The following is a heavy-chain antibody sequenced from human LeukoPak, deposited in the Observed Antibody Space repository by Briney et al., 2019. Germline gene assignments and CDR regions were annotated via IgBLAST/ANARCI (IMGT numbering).Heavy chain of an antibody. V-gene: IGHV4-34*01. CDR3: ARGRVVRGVIPRASYYGMDV. Sequence: SETLSHTCAVYGGSFSGYYWSWIRQPPGKGLEWIGEINHSGSTNYNPSLKSRVTISVDTSKNQFSLKLSSVTAADTAVYYCARGRVVRGVIPRASYYGMDVRGKGTTVTVSS. D-gene: IGHD3-10*01. J-gene: IGHJ6*04. CDR1: GGSFSGYY. CDR2: INHSGST.